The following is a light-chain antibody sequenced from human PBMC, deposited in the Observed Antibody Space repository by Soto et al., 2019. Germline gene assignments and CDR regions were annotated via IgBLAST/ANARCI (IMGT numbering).Light chain of an antibody. CDR3: QQSYNPPQT. CDR2: TAS. Sequence: DIQMTQSPSSLSASVGDRVTITCRASQSISSYLNWYQQKPGKAPKLLIYTASSLQGGVPSRFSGSGSGTDFTLTISGLQPEDFAVYYCQQSYNPPQTFGQGTKVDSK. J-gene: IGKJ1*01. CDR1: QSISSY. V-gene: IGKV1-39*01.